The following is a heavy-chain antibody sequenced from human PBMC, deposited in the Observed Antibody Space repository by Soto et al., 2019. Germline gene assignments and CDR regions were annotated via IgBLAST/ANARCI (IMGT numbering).Heavy chain of an antibody. V-gene: IGHV3-33*01. CDR3: ARGDSSSWSGSDAFDI. J-gene: IGHJ3*02. D-gene: IGHD6-13*01. CDR1: GFTFSSYG. Sequence: GGSLRLSCAASGFTFSSYGMHWVRQAPGKGLEWVAVIWYDGSNKYYADSVKGRFTISRDNSKNTLYLQMNSLRAEDTAVYYCARGDSSSWSGSDAFDIWGQGTMVTVSS. CDR2: IWYDGSNK.